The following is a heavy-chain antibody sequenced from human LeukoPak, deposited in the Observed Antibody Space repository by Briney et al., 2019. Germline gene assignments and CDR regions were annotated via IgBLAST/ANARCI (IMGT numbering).Heavy chain of an antibody. J-gene: IGHJ4*02. Sequence: ASVKVSCKASGYTFTSYYMHWVRQAPGQGLEWMGIINPSGGSTSYAQKFQGRVTMTRDMSTSTVYMELSSLRSEDTAVYYCARVDYYGSSGYYSWYFDYWGRGTLVTVFS. CDR1: GYTFTSYY. V-gene: IGHV1-46*01. D-gene: IGHD3-22*01. CDR3: ARVDYYGSSGYYSWYFDY. CDR2: INPSGGST.